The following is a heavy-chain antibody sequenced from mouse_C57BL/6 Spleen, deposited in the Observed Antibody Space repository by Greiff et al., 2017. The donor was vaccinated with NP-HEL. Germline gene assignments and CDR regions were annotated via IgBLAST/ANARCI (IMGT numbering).Heavy chain of an antibody. CDR2: IDPSDSYT. J-gene: IGHJ1*03. CDR1: GYTFTSYW. Sequence: VKLQQPGAELVMPGASVKLSCKASGYTFTSYWMHWVKQRPGQGLEWIGEIDPSDSYTNYNQKFKGKSTLTVDKSSSTAYMQLSSLTSEDSAVYYCARGYYSNYGGYFDVWGTGTTVTVSS. D-gene: IGHD2-5*01. CDR3: ARGYYSNYGGYFDV. V-gene: IGHV1-69*01.